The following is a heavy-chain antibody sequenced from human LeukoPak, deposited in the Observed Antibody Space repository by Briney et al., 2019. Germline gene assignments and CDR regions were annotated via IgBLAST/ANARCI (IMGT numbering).Heavy chain of an antibody. CDR2: ISSRSSTI. V-gene: IGHV3-11*04. D-gene: IGHD5-18*01. J-gene: IGHJ4*02. Sequence: GGSLRLSCVVSGLSFSDSYMTWIRQAPGKGLEWVSYISSRSSTIYYADSVKGRFTISRDNAKNSLYLQMNSLRAEDTAVYYCAREDTAMAPDYWGQGTLVTVSS. CDR3: AREDTAMAPDY. CDR1: GLSFSDSY.